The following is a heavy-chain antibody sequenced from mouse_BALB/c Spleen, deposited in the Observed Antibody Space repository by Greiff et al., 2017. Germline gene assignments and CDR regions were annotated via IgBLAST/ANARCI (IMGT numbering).Heavy chain of an antibody. CDR3: ARGGDYDAFYAMDY. D-gene: IGHD2-4*01. V-gene: IGHV1S34*01. Sequence: LVKTGASVKISCKASGYSFNRYYIHWVNQSHGKSLEWIGYISCYNGATSYNQKFKDKATFTVDTSSTTAFMQFNSLTSEDSAVYYCARGGDYDAFYAMDYWGQGTSVTVSS. J-gene: IGHJ4*01. CDR2: ISCYNGAT. CDR1: GYSFNRYY.